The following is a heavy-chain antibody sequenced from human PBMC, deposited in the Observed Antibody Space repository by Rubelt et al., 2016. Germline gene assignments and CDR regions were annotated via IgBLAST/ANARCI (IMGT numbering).Heavy chain of an antibody. Sequence: YSYYADSVKGRFTISRDNAKNSLYLQMNSLRAEDTAVYYCARGSYSSSTQSFDIWGQGTMVTVSS. D-gene: IGHD6-13*01. CDR2: YS. CDR3: ARGSYSSSTQSFDI. J-gene: IGHJ3*02. V-gene: IGHV3-11*06.